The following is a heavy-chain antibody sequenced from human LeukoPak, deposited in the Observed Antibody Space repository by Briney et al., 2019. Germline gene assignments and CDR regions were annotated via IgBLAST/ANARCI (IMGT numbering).Heavy chain of an antibody. Sequence: GGSLRLSCAASGFTFSSYGMHWVRQAPGKGLEWVAVISYDGSNKYYADSVKGRFTIPRDNSKNTLYLQMNSLRAEDTAVYYCAKEYFDWLLGSDAFDIWGQGTMVTVSS. D-gene: IGHD3-9*01. J-gene: IGHJ3*02. CDR3: AKEYFDWLLGSDAFDI. CDR1: GFTFSSYG. CDR2: ISYDGSNK. V-gene: IGHV3-30*18.